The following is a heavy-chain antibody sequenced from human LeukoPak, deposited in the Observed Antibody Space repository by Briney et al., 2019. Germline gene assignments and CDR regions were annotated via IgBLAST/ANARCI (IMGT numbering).Heavy chain of an antibody. CDR3: ARGTILEPFDI. V-gene: IGHV1-2*02. J-gene: IGHJ3*02. CDR1: GYTFTGYY. CDR2: IHPKSGGS. Sequence: ASVKVSCKASGYTFTGYYMHWVRQAPGQGLEWMGWIHPKSGGSTYEHSFQGRVIMTSDTSSSTAYMEVRRLTSDDTAVYYCARGTILEPFDIWGRGTMVTASS. D-gene: IGHD3-3*01.